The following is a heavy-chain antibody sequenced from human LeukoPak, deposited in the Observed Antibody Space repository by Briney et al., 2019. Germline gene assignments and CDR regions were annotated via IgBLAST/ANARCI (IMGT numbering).Heavy chain of an antibody. J-gene: IGHJ4*02. V-gene: IGHV3-30*02. CDR2: IRYDGSNK. CDR3: AKEEAYYYDSSGYHYRMLDY. Sequence: GGSLRLSCAASGLTFSSYGMHWVRQAPGKGLEWVAFIRYDGSNKYYADSVKGRFTISRDNSKNTLYLQMNSLRAEDTAVYYCAKEEAYYYDSSGYHYRMLDYWGQGTLVTVSS. D-gene: IGHD3-22*01. CDR1: GLTFSSYG.